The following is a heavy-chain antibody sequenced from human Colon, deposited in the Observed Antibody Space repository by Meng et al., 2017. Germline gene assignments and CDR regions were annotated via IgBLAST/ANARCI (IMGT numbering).Heavy chain of an antibody. D-gene: IGHD2-21*02. V-gene: IGHV4-61*08. CDR1: GGPVSRGDYY. CDR3: ARVNGDFDEAWFDP. CDR2: VYYTGNT. J-gene: IGHJ5*02. Sequence: QVQLRESGPGLVRPAETMSLTCTVSGGPVSRGDYYWGWIRQPPGKGLEWLGYVYYTGNTNYHPSLKNRVTISLDTSNTQFSLKLTSMTAADAAIYYWARVNGDFDEAWFDPWGQGTLVTVSS.